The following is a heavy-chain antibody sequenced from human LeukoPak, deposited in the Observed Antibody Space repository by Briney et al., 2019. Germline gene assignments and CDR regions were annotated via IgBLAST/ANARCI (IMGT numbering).Heavy chain of an antibody. CDR1: GGSFSGYY. V-gene: IGHV4-34*01. Sequence: SETLSLTCAVYGGSFSGYYWSWIRQPPGKGLEWIGEINHSGSTNYNPSLKSRVTISVDTSKNQFSLKLSSVTAADTAVYYCARVHGDYYFDYWGQGTLATVSS. D-gene: IGHD4-17*01. J-gene: IGHJ4*02. CDR3: ARVHGDYYFDY. CDR2: INHSGST.